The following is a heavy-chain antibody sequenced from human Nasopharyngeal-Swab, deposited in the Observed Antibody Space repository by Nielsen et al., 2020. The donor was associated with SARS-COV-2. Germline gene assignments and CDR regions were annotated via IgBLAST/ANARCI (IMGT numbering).Heavy chain of an antibody. CDR2: IYPGDSDT. V-gene: IGHV5-51*01. CDR3: ARRGYGGSGSYYFYYYMDV. J-gene: IGHJ6*03. D-gene: IGHD4-23*01. Sequence: KVSCKGSGYNFTTYWIGWVRQMPGKGLEWRGIIYPGDSDTRYSPSFQGQVTISADKSISTAYLQWSSLKASDTAMYYCARRGYGGSGSYYFYYYMDVWGKGTTVTVSS. CDR1: GYNFTTYW.